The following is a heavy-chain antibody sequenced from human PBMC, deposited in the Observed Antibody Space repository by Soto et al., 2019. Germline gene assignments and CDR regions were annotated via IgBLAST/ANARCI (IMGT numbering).Heavy chain of an antibody. D-gene: IGHD6-6*01. CDR3: ARGIIAARQNFDY. V-gene: IGHV4-38-2*01. Sequence: PSETLSLTCAVSGYSISSGYYWGWIRQPPGKGLEWIGSIYHSGSTYYNPSLKSRVTISVDTSKNQFSLKLSSVTAADTAVYYCARGIIAARQNFDYWGQGTLVTVSS. J-gene: IGHJ4*02. CDR2: IYHSGST. CDR1: GYSISSGYY.